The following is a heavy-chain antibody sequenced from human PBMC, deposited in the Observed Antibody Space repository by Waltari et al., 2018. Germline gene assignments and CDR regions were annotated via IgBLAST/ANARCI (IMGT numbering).Heavy chain of an antibody. CDR1: GYTFTGYY. V-gene: IGHV1-2*06. J-gene: IGHJ4*02. D-gene: IGHD4-17*01. CDR2: INPNSGDT. CDR3: ARDLGSDYGNRDY. Sequence: QVHLVQSGAEVKKPGASVKVPCKASGYTFTGYYRQWVRRAPGQGLEWMGRINPNSGDTNYAQKFRGRVTLTRDTSINTAYMELSSLKSDDTAVYYCARDLGSDYGNRDYWGQGTLVTVPS.